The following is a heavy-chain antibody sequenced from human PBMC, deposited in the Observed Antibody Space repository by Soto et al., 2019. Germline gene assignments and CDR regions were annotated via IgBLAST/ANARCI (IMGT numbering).Heavy chain of an antibody. CDR2: IFHTGRA. CDR3: ARMTYGYHFDY. V-gene: IGHV4-59*12. CDR1: GGSLTTNY. Sequence: QVQLQESGPGLVKPSETLSLTCFFSGGSLTTNYWSWIRQPPGKGLEWIGYIFHTGRANFNPSLMGRASMSIDTSKSQFSLNLTSVTAADTAVYYCARMTYGYHFDYWGQGSRVIVSS. D-gene: IGHD5-12*01. J-gene: IGHJ4*02.